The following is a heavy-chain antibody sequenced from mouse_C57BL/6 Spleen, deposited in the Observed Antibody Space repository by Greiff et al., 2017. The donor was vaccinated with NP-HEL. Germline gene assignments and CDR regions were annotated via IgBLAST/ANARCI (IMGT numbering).Heavy chain of an antibody. CDR3: TRGKLGFAY. CDR2: IDPETGGT. D-gene: IGHD4-1*01. J-gene: IGHJ3*01. CDR1: GYTFTGYE. V-gene: IGHV1-15*01. Sequence: QVQLQQSGAELVRPGASVTLSCKASGYTFTGYEMHWVKQTPVHGLEWIGAIDPETGGTSYNQKFKGKAILTADKSSSTAYMELRSLTSEDAAVYYCTRGKLGFAYWGQGTLVTVSA.